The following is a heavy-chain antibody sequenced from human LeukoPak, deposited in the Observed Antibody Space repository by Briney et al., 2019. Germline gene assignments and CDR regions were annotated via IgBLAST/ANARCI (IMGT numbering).Heavy chain of an antibody. CDR3: AREYTGGYFDY. CDR1: GFTFSSYS. CDR2: ISSSSSYI. V-gene: IGHV3-21*01. J-gene: IGHJ4*02. D-gene: IGHD1-1*01. Sequence: GGSLRLSCAASGFTFSSYSMNWVRQAPGKGLEWVSSISSSSSYIYHADSVKGRFTISRDNAKNSLYLQMNSLRAEDTAVYYCAREYTGGYFDYWGQGTLVTVSS.